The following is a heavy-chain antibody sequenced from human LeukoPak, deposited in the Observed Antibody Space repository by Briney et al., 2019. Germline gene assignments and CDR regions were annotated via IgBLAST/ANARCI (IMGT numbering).Heavy chain of an antibody. CDR3: ARDRDEYYYGSGYYYYMDV. D-gene: IGHD3-10*01. Sequence: SETLSLTCAAYGGSFSGYYWSWIRQPPGKGLEWIGEINHSGSTNYNPSLKSRVTISVDTSKNQFSLKLSSVTAADTAVYYCARDRDEYYYGSGYYYYMDVWGKGTTVTVSS. V-gene: IGHV4-34*01. CDR1: GGSFSGYY. CDR2: INHSGST. J-gene: IGHJ6*03.